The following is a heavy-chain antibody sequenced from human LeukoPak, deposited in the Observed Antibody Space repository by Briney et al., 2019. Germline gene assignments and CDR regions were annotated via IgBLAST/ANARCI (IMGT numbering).Heavy chain of an antibody. J-gene: IGHJ5*02. CDR2: IYHSGST. CDR1: GGSISSGGYS. V-gene: IGHV4-30-2*01. D-gene: IGHD5-18*01. Sequence: SQTLSLTCAVSGGSISSGGYSWSWIRQPPGKGLEWIGYIYHSGSTYYNPSLKSRVTISVDRSKDQFSLRLSSVTAADTAVYSCARGGYSYGFNWFDPWGQGTLVTVSS. CDR3: ARGGYSYGFNWFDP.